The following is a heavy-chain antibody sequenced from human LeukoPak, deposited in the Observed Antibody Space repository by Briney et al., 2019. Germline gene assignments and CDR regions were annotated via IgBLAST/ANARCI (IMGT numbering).Heavy chain of an antibody. J-gene: IGHJ4*02. Sequence: SVKVSCKASGGTFNNYTIIWVRQAPGQGLEWMGGIIPVFGTANYAQKFQGRVTITADESTSAAYMQLSSLRSEDTAVYYCATGRWELRYFDYWGQGTLVTVSS. CDR1: GGTFNNYT. CDR2: IIPVFGTA. D-gene: IGHD1-26*01. V-gene: IGHV1-69*13. CDR3: ATGRWELRYFDY.